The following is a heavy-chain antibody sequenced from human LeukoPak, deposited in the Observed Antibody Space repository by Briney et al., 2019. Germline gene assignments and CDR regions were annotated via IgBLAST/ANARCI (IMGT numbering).Heavy chain of an antibody. J-gene: IGHJ4*02. D-gene: IGHD4-23*01. Sequence: GGSLRLSCAASGFTFSSYGMHWVRQAPGKGLEWVAFIRYDGSNKYYADSVKGRFTISRDNAKNSLYLQMNSLRAEDTAVYYCARVGYGGNFFDYWGQGTLVTVSS. CDR3: ARVGYGGNFFDY. CDR2: IRYDGSNK. V-gene: IGHV3-30*02. CDR1: GFTFSSYG.